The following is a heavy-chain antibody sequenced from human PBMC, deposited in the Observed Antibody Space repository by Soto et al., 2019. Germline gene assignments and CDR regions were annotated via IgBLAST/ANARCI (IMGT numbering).Heavy chain of an antibody. CDR1: GYTFTSYA. Sequence: QVQLVQSGAEEKKPGASVKVSCKASGYTFTSYAIHWVRQAPGQRLEWMGWINAGNGNTKYSQKSRGRVTIPGDTPASTAYRGLSSLKSEDTAVYYCARGDWWLFDSGGQEPLVTVSS. D-gene: IGHD2-8*02. J-gene: IGHJ4*02. V-gene: IGHV1-3*05. CDR2: INAGNGNT. CDR3: ARGDWWLFDS.